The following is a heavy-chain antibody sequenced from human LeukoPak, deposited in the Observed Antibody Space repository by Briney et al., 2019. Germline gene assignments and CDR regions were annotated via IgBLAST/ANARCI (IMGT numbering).Heavy chain of an antibody. CDR1: GFSFSSYE. CDR2: ISSRFDV. CDR3: ASPSGTGSYSAFYY. D-gene: IGHD1-26*01. Sequence: GGSLRLSCLVSGFSFSSYEMNWVRRAPGKGLEWVSYISSRFDVHYADSVKGRFTISRDNARDSLFLQMNSLETEDTAVYYCASPSGTGSYSAFYYWGQGTLVTVSS. J-gene: IGHJ4*02. V-gene: IGHV3-48*03.